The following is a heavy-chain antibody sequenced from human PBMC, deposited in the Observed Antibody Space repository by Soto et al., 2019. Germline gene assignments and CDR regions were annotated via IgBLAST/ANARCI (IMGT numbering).Heavy chain of an antibody. V-gene: IGHV3-21*01. CDR3: ARDYSSSGGMDV. CDR1: GFTFSSYS. J-gene: IGHJ6*02. D-gene: IGHD6-6*01. Sequence: XGSLRLSCAASGFTFSSYSMNWVRQAPGKGLEWVSSISSSSSYIYYADSVKGRFTISRDNAKNSLYLQMNSLRAEDTAVYYCARDYSSSGGMDVWGQGTTVTVSS. CDR2: ISSSSSYI.